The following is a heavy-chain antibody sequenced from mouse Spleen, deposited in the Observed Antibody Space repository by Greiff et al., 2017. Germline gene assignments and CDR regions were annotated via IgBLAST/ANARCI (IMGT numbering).Heavy chain of an antibody. V-gene: IGHV1-82*01. CDR1: GYAFSSSW. CDR3: ARGEIYDGPFAY. J-gene: IGHJ3*01. D-gene: IGHD2-3*01. CDR2: IYPGDGDT. Sequence: QVQLQQSGPELVKPGASVKISCKASGYAFSSSWMNWVKQRPGKGLEWIGRIYPGDGDTNYNGKFKGKATLTADKSSSTAYMQLSSLTSEDSAVYFCARGEIYDGPFAYWGQGTLVTVSA.